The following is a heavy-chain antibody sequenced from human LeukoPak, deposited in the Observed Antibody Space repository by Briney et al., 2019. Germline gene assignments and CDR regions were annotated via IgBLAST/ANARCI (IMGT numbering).Heavy chain of an antibody. V-gene: IGHV4-61*02. Sequence: PSETLSLTCTVSGGSISSGSYYWSWIRQPAGKGLEWIGRIYTSGSTNYNPSLKSRVTISVDTSKNQFSLKLSSVTAADTAVYYCAGQFDTWGQGTLVTVSS. CDR3: AGQFDT. CDR2: IYTSGST. J-gene: IGHJ5*02. CDR1: GGSISSGSYY.